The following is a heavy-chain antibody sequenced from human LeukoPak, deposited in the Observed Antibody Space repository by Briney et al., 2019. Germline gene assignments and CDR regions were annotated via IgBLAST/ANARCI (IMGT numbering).Heavy chain of an antibody. CDR3: ARGSSGYHNT. V-gene: IGHV3-66*01. J-gene: IGHJ4*02. Sequence: PGGSLRLPCAASGFTVSSNYMTWVRQAPGKGLEWVSLIYSGGSTYYADSVKGRFTISRDNSKNTLYLQMNSLRAEDTAVYYCARGSSGYHNTGGQGTLVTVSS. CDR2: IYSGGST. D-gene: IGHD5-12*01. CDR1: GFTVSSNY.